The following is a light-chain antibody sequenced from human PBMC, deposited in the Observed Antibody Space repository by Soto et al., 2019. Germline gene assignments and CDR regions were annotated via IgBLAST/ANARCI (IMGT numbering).Light chain of an antibody. CDR2: EVS. Sequence: QSVLTQPASVSGSPGQSITISCTGTSNDVGGYNYVSWYQQHPGKAPKLMIYEVSDRPSGVSNRFSGSKSGNTASLTISGLQAEDEADYYCGSYASSSTPGVFGTGTKVTVL. J-gene: IGLJ1*01. CDR3: GSYASSSTPGV. V-gene: IGLV2-14*01. CDR1: SNDVGGYNY.